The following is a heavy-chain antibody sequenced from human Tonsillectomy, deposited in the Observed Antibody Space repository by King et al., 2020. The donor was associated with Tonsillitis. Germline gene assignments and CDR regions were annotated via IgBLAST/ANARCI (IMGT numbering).Heavy chain of an antibody. CDR1: GFTFSNFW. D-gene: IGHD5-12*01. CDR2: IKQDGSEK. CDR3: ARGYSCSDTDYYYFYAMDV. J-gene: IGHJ6*02. Sequence: VQLVESGGGLVQPGGSLRLSCAASGFTFSNFWMTWVRQAPGKGLEWVANIKQDGSEKHYVDSVEGRFTISRDNAKNSLYLQMNSLSSADTAVYFCARGYSCSDTDYYYFYAMDVWGQGTAVTVSS. V-gene: IGHV3-7*03.